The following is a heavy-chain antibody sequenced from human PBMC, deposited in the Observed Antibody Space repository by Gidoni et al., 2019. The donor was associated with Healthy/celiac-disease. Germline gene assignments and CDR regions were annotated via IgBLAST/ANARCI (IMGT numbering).Heavy chain of an antibody. V-gene: IGHV3-30*18. Sequence: QVQLVESGGGVVQPGRSLSLSCAASGFTFSSYGMHWVRQAPGKGLEGVAVISYDGSNKYYADSVKGRFTISRDNSKNTLYLQMNSLRAEDTAVYYCAKSYDYGDYEGAFDIWGQGTMVTVSS. CDR2: ISYDGSNK. D-gene: IGHD4-17*01. CDR1: GFTFSSYG. J-gene: IGHJ3*02. CDR3: AKSYDYGDYEGAFDI.